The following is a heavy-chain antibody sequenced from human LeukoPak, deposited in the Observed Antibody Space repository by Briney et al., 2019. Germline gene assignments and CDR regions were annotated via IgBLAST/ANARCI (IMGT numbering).Heavy chain of an antibody. D-gene: IGHD3-16*01. CDR1: GYTFTDYN. V-gene: IGHV1-2*02. J-gene: IGHJ3*02. CDR2: TDPKRGAT. CDR3: ARVGLTRGEAFDI. Sequence: GASVKVSCKASGYTFTDYNIHWVRQAPGQGLEWMGWTDPKRGATKYAQKSEGRVTMTRDTSITTVYMELSSLRFDDTAMYSCARVGLTRGEAFDIWGQGTMVTVSS.